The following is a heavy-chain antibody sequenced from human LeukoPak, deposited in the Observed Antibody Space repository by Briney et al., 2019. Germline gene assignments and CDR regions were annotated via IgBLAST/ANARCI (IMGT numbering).Heavy chain of an antibody. Sequence: GGSLRLSCAASGFTFSSYAMSWVRQALGKGLEWVSAISGSGGSTYYADSVKGRFTISRDNSKNTLYLQMNSLRAEDTAVYYCAKDLSSSSRAYYYCYYMDVWGKGTTVTVSS. D-gene: IGHD6-6*01. J-gene: IGHJ6*03. CDR1: GFTFSSYA. CDR3: AKDLSSSSRAYYYCYYMDV. V-gene: IGHV3-23*01. CDR2: ISGSGGST.